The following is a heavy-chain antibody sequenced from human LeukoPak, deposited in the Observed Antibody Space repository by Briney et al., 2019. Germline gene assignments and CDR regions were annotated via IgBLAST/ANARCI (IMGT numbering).Heavy chain of an antibody. J-gene: IGHJ4*02. CDR2: IKQDGSEK. CDR1: GFTFSTYL. CDR3: AREGYDFWSGYSFYFDY. V-gene: IGHV3-7*01. Sequence: PGGSLRLSCAASGFTFSTYLMSWVRQAPGKGLEWVANIKQDGSEKYYVDSVKGRFTISRDNAKNSLYLQMNSLGAEDTAVYYCAREGYDFWSGYSFYFDYWGQGTLVTVSS. D-gene: IGHD3-3*01.